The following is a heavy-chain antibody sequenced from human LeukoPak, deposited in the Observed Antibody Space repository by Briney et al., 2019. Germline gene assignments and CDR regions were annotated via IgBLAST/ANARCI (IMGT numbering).Heavy chain of an antibody. D-gene: IGHD1-26*01. Sequence: SETLSLTCTVSGGSISGYYWSWIRQPPGKGLEWIGYIYYSGSTNYNPSLKSRVTISVDTSKNQFSLKLSSVTAADTAVYYCARDPHGSYHWFDPWGQGTLVTASS. V-gene: IGHV4-59*01. CDR3: ARDPHGSYHWFDP. J-gene: IGHJ5*02. CDR2: IYYSGST. CDR1: GGSISGYY.